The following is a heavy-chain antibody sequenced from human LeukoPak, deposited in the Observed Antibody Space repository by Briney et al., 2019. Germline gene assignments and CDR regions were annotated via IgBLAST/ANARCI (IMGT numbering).Heavy chain of an antibody. D-gene: IGHD3-22*01. CDR3: ARDSGSPSS. V-gene: IGHV1-69*13. J-gene: IGHJ4*02. CDR1: GGTLSVYA. Sequence: SVKVSCTASGGTLSVYAIRGVRGAPGRGVEWMGGIIPIVGTASSAQTSQGRATITAYDSTSTAYVERSSLRSEDTAVYYCARDSGSPSSWGQGTLVTASS. CDR2: IIPIVGTA.